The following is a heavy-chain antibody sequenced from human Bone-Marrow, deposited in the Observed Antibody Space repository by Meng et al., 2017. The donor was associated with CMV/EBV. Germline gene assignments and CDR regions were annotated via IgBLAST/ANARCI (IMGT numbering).Heavy chain of an antibody. CDR3: ARLANSGYSNY. V-gene: IGHV4-39*07. D-gene: IGHD1-26*01. CDR1: GGSITSSDYY. J-gene: IGHJ4*02. Sequence: ESLKISCTVSGGSITSSDYYWGWIRQPPGKGLEWIGSIYYSGSTYYNPSLKSRVTISVDTSKNQFSLKLSSVTAADTAVYYCARLANSGYSNYWGQGTLVTVSS. CDR2: IYYSGST.